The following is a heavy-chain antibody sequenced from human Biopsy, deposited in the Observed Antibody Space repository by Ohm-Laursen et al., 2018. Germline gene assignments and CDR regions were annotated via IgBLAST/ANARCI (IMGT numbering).Heavy chain of an antibody. CDR2: IIGIFRTA. CDR1: GGTFSSSA. Sequence: SVKVSCKASGGTFSSSAITWVRQAPGQGLEWMGGIIGIFRTAHYAQKFQGRVTITADEFMSTAYMELGSLRSEDTAVYYCARGGGYNWNNGWFDPWGQGTLVTVSS. J-gene: IGHJ5*02. V-gene: IGHV1-69*13. CDR3: ARGGGYNWNNGWFDP. D-gene: IGHD1/OR15-1a*01.